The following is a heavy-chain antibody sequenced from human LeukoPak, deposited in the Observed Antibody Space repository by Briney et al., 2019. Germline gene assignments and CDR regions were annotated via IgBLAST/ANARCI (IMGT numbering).Heavy chain of an antibody. V-gene: IGHV3-20*04. CDR1: GFTFDDYG. CDR2: INWNGGST. D-gene: IGHD3-3*01. CDR3: ARDPCDSYFWSGYTNWIDS. Sequence: GGSLRLSCAASGFTFDDYGMSWVRQAPGKGLEWVSGINWNGGSTGYADSVKGRFTISRDNAKNSLYLQMNSLRAEDTALYYCARDPCDSYFWSGYTNWIDSWGQGTLVTVSS. J-gene: IGHJ5*01.